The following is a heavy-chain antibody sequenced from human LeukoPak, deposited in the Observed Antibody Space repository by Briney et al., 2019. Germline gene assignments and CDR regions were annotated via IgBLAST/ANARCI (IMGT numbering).Heavy chain of an antibody. D-gene: IGHD1-26*01. CDR3: ARDANRVGATGASDI. CDR1: GFTFSSYG. V-gene: IGHV3-33*01. J-gene: IGHJ3*02. CDR2: IWYDGSNK. Sequence: GRSLRLSCAASGFTFSSYGMHWVRQAPGKGLEWVAVIWYDGSNKYYADSVKGRFTISRDNSENTLYLQMNSLRAEDTAVYYCARDANRVGATGASDIWGQGTMVTVSS.